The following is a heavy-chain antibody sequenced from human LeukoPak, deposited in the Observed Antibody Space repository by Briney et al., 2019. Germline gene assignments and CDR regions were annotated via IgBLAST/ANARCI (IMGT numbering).Heavy chain of an antibody. CDR1: GGSISSSNW. V-gene: IGHV4-4*02. CDR2: IYPSGST. CDR3: AREGSAVTTRGWFDP. D-gene: IGHD4-17*01. Sequence: PSETLSLTCAVSGGSISSSNWWSWVRQSRGKGPEWIGEIYPSGSTNYNPSLKSRVTISVDKSKNQFSLKLSSVTAEDTAVYYCAREGSAVTTRGWFDPWGQGTLVTVPS. J-gene: IGHJ5*02.